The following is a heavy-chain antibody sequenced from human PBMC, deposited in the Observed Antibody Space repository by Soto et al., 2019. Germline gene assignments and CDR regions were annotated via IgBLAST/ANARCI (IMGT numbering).Heavy chain of an antibody. CDR1: GGNFEDYG. D-gene: IGHD6-6*01. CDR3: AKASDSSFPNAFDI. CDR2: ISSNSGSI. V-gene: IGHV3-9*01. J-gene: IGHJ3*02. Sequence: GGPLRLSCAASGGNFEDYGMHWVRQDKGKGLEWVSGISSNSGSIGYADSVKGRFTISRDNAKNSLYLQMNSLRAEDTALYYCAKASDSSFPNAFDIWGQGTMVTVSS.